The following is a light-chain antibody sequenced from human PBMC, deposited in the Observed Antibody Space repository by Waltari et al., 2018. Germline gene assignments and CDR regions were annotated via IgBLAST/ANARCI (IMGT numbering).Light chain of an antibody. Sequence: QSVLTQPASVSGSPGQSITISCTGTSSDVGNYNYVSWFQQHPGKAPQLIIHDVNKRPSGVSNRFSGSKSANTAYLTISGLQAEDEADYYCSSYTSITTVVFGGGTKLTVL. CDR2: DVN. CDR3: SSYTSITTVV. V-gene: IGLV2-14*03. CDR1: SSDVGNYNY. J-gene: IGLJ2*01.